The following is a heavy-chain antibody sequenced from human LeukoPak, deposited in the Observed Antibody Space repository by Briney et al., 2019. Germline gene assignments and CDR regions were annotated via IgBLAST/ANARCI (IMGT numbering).Heavy chain of an antibody. D-gene: IGHD5-18*01. CDR1: GGSISSSSYY. J-gene: IGHJ6*03. CDR2: IYYSGST. V-gene: IGHV4-39*01. CDR3: ATQPGRLRNYYYYMDV. Sequence: SETLSLTCTVSGGSISSSSYYWGWIRQPPGKGLEWIGSIYYSGSTYYNPSLKSRVTISVDTSKNQFSLKLSSVTAADTAVYYCATQPGRLRNYYYYMDVWGKGTTVTVSS.